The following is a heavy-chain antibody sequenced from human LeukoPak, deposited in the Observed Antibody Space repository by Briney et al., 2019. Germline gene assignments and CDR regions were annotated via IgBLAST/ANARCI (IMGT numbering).Heavy chain of an antibody. Sequence: SETLSLTCTVSGGSISSGSYYWGWIRQPPGKGLEWIGEINHSGSTNYNPSLKSRVTISVDTSKNQFSLKLSSVTAADTAVYYCARRNYDYVWGSYRQRYYYYYYMDVWGKGTTVTISS. D-gene: IGHD3-16*02. CDR3: ARRNYDYVWGSYRQRYYYYYYMDV. V-gene: IGHV4-39*07. CDR2: INHSGST. J-gene: IGHJ6*03. CDR1: GGSISSGSYY.